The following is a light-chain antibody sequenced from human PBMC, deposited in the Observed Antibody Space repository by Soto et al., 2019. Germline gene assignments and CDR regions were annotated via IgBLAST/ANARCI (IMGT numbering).Light chain of an antibody. CDR3: SSYTSTRTYV. J-gene: IGLJ1*01. CDR2: EVS. V-gene: IGLV2-14*03. Sequence: QSVLTQPASVFGSPGQSITISCTGTSSDVGGYNFVSWYQQHPGKAPKLMIYEVSNRPSGVSNRFSGSKSGNTASLTVSGLQAEDEADYYCSSYTSTRTYVFGTGTKVTVL. CDR1: SSDVGGYNF.